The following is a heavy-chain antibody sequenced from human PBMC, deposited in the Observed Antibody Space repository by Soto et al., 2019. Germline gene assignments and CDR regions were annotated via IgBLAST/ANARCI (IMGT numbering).Heavy chain of an antibody. CDR3: ARGILRNNWFDP. J-gene: IGHJ5*02. Sequence: ASVKVSCKASGYTFTGYYIHWVRQAPGQGLEWMGWINPNSGGTNYAQKFQGWVTMTRDTSISTAYMELSRLRSDDTAVYYCARGILRNNWFDPWGQGTLVTVSS. CDR2: INPNSGGT. D-gene: IGHD3-3*01. CDR1: GYTFTGYY. V-gene: IGHV1-2*04.